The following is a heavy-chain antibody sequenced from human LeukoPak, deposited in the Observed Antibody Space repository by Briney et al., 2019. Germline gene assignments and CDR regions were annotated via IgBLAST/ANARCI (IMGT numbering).Heavy chain of an antibody. J-gene: IGHJ4*02. D-gene: IGHD3-16*02. CDR3: ARGRRYDYVWGSYRSYYFDY. CDR1: GGSISSYY. Sequence: SETLSLTCTVSGGSISSYYWSWIRQPPGKGLEWIGNIYYSGSTNYNPSLKSRVTISVDTSRNQFSLKLSSVTAADTAVYYCARGRRYDYVWGSYRSYYFDYWGQGTLVTVSS. CDR2: IYYSGST. V-gene: IGHV4-59*12.